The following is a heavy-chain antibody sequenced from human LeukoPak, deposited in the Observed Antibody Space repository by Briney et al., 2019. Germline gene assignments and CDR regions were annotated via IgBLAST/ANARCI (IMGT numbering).Heavy chain of an antibody. V-gene: IGHV5-51*01. D-gene: IGHD6-13*01. CDR3: ARTYSSTRGWIDY. CDR2: IYPGDSDT. Sequence: GESLKISCKGSGYSFTSYWIVWVRQMPGKGLEWMGIIYPGDSDTRYSPSFQGQVTISADKSISTAYPQWSSLKASDTAMYYCARTYSSTRGWIDYWGQGTLVTVSS. J-gene: IGHJ4*02. CDR1: GYSFTSYW.